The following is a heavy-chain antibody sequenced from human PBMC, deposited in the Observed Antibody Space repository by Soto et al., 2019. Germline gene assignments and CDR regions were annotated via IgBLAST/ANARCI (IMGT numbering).Heavy chain of an antibody. CDR1: GYTFTTYD. V-gene: IGHV1-8*01. J-gene: IGHJ4*02. D-gene: IGHD5-12*01. CDR2: MNPNSGDT. Sequence: QVQLVQSGAEVKKPGASVKVSCKATGYTFTTYDINWVRQATGQGLEWMGWMNPNSGDTGYAQKFQGRVTMTRDTSISTAYMALSTLTSEDTTVYYCVRGLEWLRNYWGQGTLVTGSS. CDR3: VRGLEWLRNY.